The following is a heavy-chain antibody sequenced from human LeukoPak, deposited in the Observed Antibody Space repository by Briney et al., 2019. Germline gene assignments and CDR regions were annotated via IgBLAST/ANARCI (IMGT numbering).Heavy chain of an antibody. J-gene: IGHJ4*02. D-gene: IGHD3-3*01. V-gene: IGHV3-23*01. Sequence: GGPERLSRAATGFTFSSLAMRWVRQAPGHGLEWVSAISGSGGSPYYADSVKGRFTISRDNSKNTLYLQMNSLRAEDTAVYYCAKDERGYDFLIGYDYWGQCTLVTVSA. CDR2: ISGSGGSP. CDR1: GFTFSSLA. CDR3: AKDERGYDFLIGYDY.